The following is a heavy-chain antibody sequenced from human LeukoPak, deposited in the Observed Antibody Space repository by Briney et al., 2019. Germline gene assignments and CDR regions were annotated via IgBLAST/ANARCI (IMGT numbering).Heavy chain of an antibody. CDR3: AKNFLHFSSAFDY. CDR1: RFTFSSFA. D-gene: IGHD3-3*02. CDR2: ISASDGST. J-gene: IGHJ4*02. V-gene: IGHV3-23*01. Sequence: GGSLRLSCTASRFTFSSFAMSWARQAPGKGLEWVSTISASDGSTYYADSVKGRFTISRDNSRNTLYLQMNSLKAEDTAIYYCAKNFLHFSSAFDYWGQGALVTVSS.